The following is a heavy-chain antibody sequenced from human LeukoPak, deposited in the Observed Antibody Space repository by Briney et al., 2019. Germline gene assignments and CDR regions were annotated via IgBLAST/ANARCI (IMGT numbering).Heavy chain of an antibody. J-gene: IGHJ4*02. CDR3: AKVRDSGYGYLDY. CDR2: ISGSGGST. V-gene: IGHV3-23*01. Sequence: GGSLRLSCAASGFTFSSYAMSWVRQAPGKGLEWVSAISGSGGSTYYADSVKGRFTISRDNSKNTLYPQMNSLRAEDTAVYYCAKVRDSGYGYLDYWGQGTLVTVSS. CDR1: GFTFSSYA. D-gene: IGHD5-12*01.